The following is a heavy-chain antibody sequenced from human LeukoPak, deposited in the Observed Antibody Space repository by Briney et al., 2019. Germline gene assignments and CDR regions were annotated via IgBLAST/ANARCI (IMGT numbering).Heavy chain of an antibody. D-gene: IGHD6-13*01. CDR2: IVVGSGNT. Sequence: SVKVSCTASGFTFTSSAMQWVRQARGQRLEWIVWIVVGSGNTNYAQKFQERVTIPRDMSTSTAYMELSSLRSEDTAVYYCAAQSIAAAGMDYWGQGTLVTVSS. CDR3: AAQSIAAAGMDY. J-gene: IGHJ4*02. V-gene: IGHV1-58*02. CDR1: GFTFTSSA.